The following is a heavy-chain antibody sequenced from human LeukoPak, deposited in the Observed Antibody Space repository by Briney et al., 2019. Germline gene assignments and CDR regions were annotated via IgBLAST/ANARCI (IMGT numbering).Heavy chain of an antibody. V-gene: IGHV4-59*11. CDR1: GGSISSHY. D-gene: IGHD3-9*01. Sequence: SETLSLTCTVSGGSISSHYWSWIRQSPGKGLEWIGYIYYSGSTNYNPSLKSRVTISVDTSKNQFSLKLSSVTAADTAVYYCARVIPFDWLLPNWFDPWGQGTLVTVSS. CDR3: ARVIPFDWLLPNWFDP. CDR2: IYYSGST. J-gene: IGHJ5*02.